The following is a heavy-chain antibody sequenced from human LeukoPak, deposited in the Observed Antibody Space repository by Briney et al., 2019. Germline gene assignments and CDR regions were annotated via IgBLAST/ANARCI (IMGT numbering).Heavy chain of an antibody. V-gene: IGHV1-3*01. CDR2: INAGNGNT. J-gene: IGHJ6*02. CDR3: ARLQYHDVLRYFDWLSDYYYHGMDV. Sequence: ASVKVSCKASGYTFTGYAMHWVRQAPGQRLEWMGWINAGNGNTKYSQKFQGRVTITRDTSASTAYMELSSLRSEDTAVYYCARLQYHDVLRYFDWLSDYYYHGMDVWGQGTTVTVSS. CDR1: GYTFTGYA. D-gene: IGHD3-9*01.